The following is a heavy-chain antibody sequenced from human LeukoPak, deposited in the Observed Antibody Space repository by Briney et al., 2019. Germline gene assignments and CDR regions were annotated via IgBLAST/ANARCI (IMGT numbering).Heavy chain of an antibody. D-gene: IGHD1-7*01. V-gene: IGHV4-4*02. J-gene: IGHJ5*02. CDR3: AKGGRLELLFPYNWFDP. CDR2: IYHSGST. Sequence: SETLSLTCAVSGGSISSSNWWSWVRQPPGEGLEWIGEIYHSGSTNYNPSLKSRVTISVDKSKNQFSLKLSSVTAADTAVYYCAKGGRLELLFPYNWFDPWGQGTLVTVSS. CDR1: GGSISSSNW.